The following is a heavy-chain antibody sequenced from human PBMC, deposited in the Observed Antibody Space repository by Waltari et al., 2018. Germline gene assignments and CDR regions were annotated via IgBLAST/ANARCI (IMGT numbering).Heavy chain of an antibody. CDR2: IWYDGSNK. CDR1: GFTFSSYG. J-gene: IGHJ4*02. D-gene: IGHD4-17*01. Sequence: QVQLVESGGGVVQPGRSLRLCCAASGFTFSSYGMHWVRPAPGKGLEWVAVIWYDGSNKYYADSVKGRFTISRDNSKNTLYLQMNSLRAEDTAVYYCARDQYGVDYWGQGTLVTVSS. V-gene: IGHV3-33*01. CDR3: ARDQYGVDY.